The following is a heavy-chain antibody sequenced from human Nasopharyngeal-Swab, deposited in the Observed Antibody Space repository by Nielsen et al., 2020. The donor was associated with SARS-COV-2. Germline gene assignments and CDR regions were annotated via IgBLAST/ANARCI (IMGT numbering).Heavy chain of an antibody. D-gene: IGHD1-7*01. Sequence: GSLRLSCTVSGDSLNGNYYWGWLRPPPGKGLEWIAIIYYNGGTHFNPSLKTRVTISVDTSNDQFSLKLNSVTAADTAVYYCARLELRSRDFESWGQGTLVTVSS. CDR3: ARLELRSRDFES. V-gene: IGHV4-39*01. CDR2: IYYNGGT. CDR1: GDSLNGNYY. J-gene: IGHJ4*02.